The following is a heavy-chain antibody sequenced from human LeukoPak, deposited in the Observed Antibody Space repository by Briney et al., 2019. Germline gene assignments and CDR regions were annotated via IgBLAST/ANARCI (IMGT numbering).Heavy chain of an antibody. D-gene: IGHD5-18*01. Sequence: SETLSLTCTVSGGSISSYYWSWIRQPPGKGLEWIGYIYYSGSTNYNPSLKSRVTISVDTSKNQFSLELSSVTAADTAVYYCARGGDTAMVTGWFDPWGQGTLVTVSS. CDR2: IYYSGST. CDR3: ARGGDTAMVTGWFDP. J-gene: IGHJ5*02. CDR1: GGSISSYY. V-gene: IGHV4-59*01.